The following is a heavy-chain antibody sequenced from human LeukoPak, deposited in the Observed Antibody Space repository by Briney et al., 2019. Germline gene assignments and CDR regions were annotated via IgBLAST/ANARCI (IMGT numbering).Heavy chain of an antibody. CDR2: IYYSGST. J-gene: IGHJ5*02. D-gene: IGHD3-3*01. CDR3: ARHATFGVVISWFDP. Sequence: SETLSLTCTVSGGSISSSSYYWGWIRQPPGKGLEWIGSIYYSGSTYFNPSLKSRVTISVDTSKNQFSLKLGSVTAADTAVYYCARHATFGVVISWFDPWGQGTLVTVSS. CDR1: GGSISSSSYY. V-gene: IGHV4-39*01.